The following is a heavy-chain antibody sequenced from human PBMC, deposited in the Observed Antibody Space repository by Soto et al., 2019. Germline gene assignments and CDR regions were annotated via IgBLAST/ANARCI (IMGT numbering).Heavy chain of an antibody. J-gene: IGHJ4*02. Sequence: QITLKESGPTLVKPTQTLTLTCTFSGFSLSTSGVGVGWIRQPPGKALEWLALIYWNDDKRYSPSLKSRLTITKDTSKNQVVLTMTNMDPVDTATYYCAHRLGRLEPYYDSSGYFDYWGQGTLVTVSS. CDR2: IYWNDDK. CDR3: AHRLGRLEPYYDSSGYFDY. CDR1: GFSLSTSGVG. D-gene: IGHD3-22*01. V-gene: IGHV2-5*01.